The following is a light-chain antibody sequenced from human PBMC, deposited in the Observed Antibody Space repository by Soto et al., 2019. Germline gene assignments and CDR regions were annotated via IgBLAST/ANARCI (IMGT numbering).Light chain of an antibody. CDR3: ISCTTSSTVL. Sequence: QSALTQPASVSGSPGQSITISCTGTSSDVGSYKYVSWYQHYPGKAPKLIIYEVSNRPSGVSDRFSGSKSGNTASLTNSGLQAEDEADYYCISCTTSSTVLFGGGTKLTVL. CDR1: SSDVGSYKY. CDR2: EVS. V-gene: IGLV2-14*01. J-gene: IGLJ2*01.